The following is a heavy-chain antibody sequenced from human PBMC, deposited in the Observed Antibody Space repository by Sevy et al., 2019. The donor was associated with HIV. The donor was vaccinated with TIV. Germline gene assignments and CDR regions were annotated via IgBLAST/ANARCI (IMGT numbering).Heavy chain of an antibody. Sequence: GGSLRLSCAASGFTFSSYAMSWVRQAPGKGLGWVSAISGSGGSTYYADSVKGRFTISRDNSKNTLYLQMNSLRAEDTAVYYCAKDPGFCTNGVCYTQDYWGQGTLVTVSS. CDR2: ISGSGGST. J-gene: IGHJ4*02. V-gene: IGHV3-23*01. CDR3: AKDPGFCTNGVCYTQDY. D-gene: IGHD2-8*01. CDR1: GFTFSSYA.